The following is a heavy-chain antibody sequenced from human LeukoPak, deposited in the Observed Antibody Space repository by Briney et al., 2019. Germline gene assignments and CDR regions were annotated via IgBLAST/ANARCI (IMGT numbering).Heavy chain of an antibody. CDR3: AELGITMIGGV. CDR2: IRSSSSPI. J-gene: IGHJ6*04. V-gene: IGHV3-48*04. CDR1: GFTFSSHN. D-gene: IGHD3-10*02. Sequence: GGSLRLSCAASGFTFSSHNMNWVRQAPGKGLEWVSHIRSSSSPIYYADSVKGRFTISRDNAKNSLYLQMNSLRAEDTAVYYCAELGITMIGGVWGKGTTVTISS.